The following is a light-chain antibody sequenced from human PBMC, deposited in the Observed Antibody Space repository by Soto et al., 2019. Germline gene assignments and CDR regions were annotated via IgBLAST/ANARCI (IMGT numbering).Light chain of an antibody. CDR3: MQGKHWLYT. Sequence: DIVMTQSPLSLPVTLGQSASISCRSNQSLLYSDGDTYLSWFQQRPGQSPRRLIYKVSKRDSGVPDRFVGSGSGTVFTLKITRVQADDVGLYYCMQGKHWLYTFGQGTKVEI. CDR2: KVS. V-gene: IGKV2-30*01. J-gene: IGKJ2*01. CDR1: QSLLYSDGDTY.